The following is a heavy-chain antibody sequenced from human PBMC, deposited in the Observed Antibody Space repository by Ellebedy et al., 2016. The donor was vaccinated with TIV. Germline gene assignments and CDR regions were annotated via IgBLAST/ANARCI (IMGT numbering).Heavy chain of an antibody. CDR1: GFTFGSYA. D-gene: IGHD3-10*01. CDR2: ISSNGGSP. Sequence: PGGSLRLSCSASGFTFGSYAMHWVRQAPGKGLDYVSAISSNGGSPYYADSVKGRFTISRDNSKNTLYLQMSSLIAEDTAVYYCVKGGSGMYHYYYGMDVWGQGTTVTVSS. V-gene: IGHV3-64D*06. J-gene: IGHJ6*02. CDR3: VKGGSGMYHYYYGMDV.